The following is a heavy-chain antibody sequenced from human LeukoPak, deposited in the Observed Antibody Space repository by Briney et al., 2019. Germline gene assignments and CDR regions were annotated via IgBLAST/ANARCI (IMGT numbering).Heavy chain of an antibody. CDR1: GFTFSSYA. J-gene: IGHJ4*02. CDR3: AKVANYYYDSSGSHYFDY. V-gene: IGHV3-23*01. D-gene: IGHD3-22*01. Sequence: GGSLRLSCAAPGFTFSSYAMSWVRQAPGKGLEWVSAISGSGGSTYYADSVKGRFTISRDNSKNTLYLQMNSLRAEDTAVYYCAKVANYYYDSSGSHYFDYWGQGTLVTVSS. CDR2: ISGSGGST.